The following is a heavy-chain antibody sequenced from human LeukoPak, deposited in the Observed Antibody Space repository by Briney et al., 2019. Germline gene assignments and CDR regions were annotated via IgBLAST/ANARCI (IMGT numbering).Heavy chain of an antibody. V-gene: IGHV1-3*04. J-gene: IGHJ5*02. D-gene: IGHD5-18*01. CDR3: ARCGYSDAWSCDH. CDR1: GYTFTSYT. Sequence: GASVKVSCKASGYTFTSYTSHWVRQAPGQRLEWMGWINTGNGNTEYSQKFQGRVTVTTDTSASTAYMELSSLRSEHTAVYYCARCGYSDAWSCDHWGQGTLVTVSS. CDR2: INTGNGNT.